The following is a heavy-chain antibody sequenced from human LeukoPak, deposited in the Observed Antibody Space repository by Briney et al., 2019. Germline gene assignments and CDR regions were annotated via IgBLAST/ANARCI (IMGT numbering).Heavy chain of an antibody. J-gene: IGHJ4*02. CDR1: GFTFNTYA. Sequence: GGSLRPSCAASGFTFNTYAMYWVRQAPGKGLEWVAVISYDGSNKYYADSVKGRFTISRDNSKNTLYLQMNSLRAEDTAVYYCARGTIVVAGTLGFFDYWGQGTLVTVSS. CDR2: ISYDGSNK. CDR3: ARGTIVVAGTLGFFDY. V-gene: IGHV3-30*04. D-gene: IGHD6-19*01.